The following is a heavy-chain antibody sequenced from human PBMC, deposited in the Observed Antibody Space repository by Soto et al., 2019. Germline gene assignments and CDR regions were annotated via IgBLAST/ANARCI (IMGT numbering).Heavy chain of an antibody. D-gene: IGHD2-2*01. Sequence: GESLKISCKGSGYSFTSYWIGWVRQMPGKGLEWMGIIYPGDSDTRYSPSFQGQVTISADKSISTAYLQWSSLKASDTAMYYCARLSLVLVPAARRGNWFDPWGQGTLVTVSS. CDR3: ARLSLVLVPAARRGNWFDP. J-gene: IGHJ5*02. CDR1: GYSFTSYW. CDR2: IYPGDSDT. V-gene: IGHV5-51*01.